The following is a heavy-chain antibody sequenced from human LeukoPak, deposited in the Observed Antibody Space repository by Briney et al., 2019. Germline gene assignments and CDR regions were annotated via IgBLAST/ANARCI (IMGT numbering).Heavy chain of an antibody. CDR3: ARRWYHAYCDY. V-gene: IGHV4-61*01. D-gene: IGHD2-15*01. J-gene: IGHJ4*02. CDR1: GGXVSSGSYY. Sequence: SETLSLTCTVSGGXVSSGSYYWNWIRQPPGKGLEWIGCIDYSGSTYYNPSLKSRVTVSADTSKNQFSLKLTSVTAADTAVYYCARRWYHAYCDYWGQGSLVTVSS. CDR2: IDYSGST.